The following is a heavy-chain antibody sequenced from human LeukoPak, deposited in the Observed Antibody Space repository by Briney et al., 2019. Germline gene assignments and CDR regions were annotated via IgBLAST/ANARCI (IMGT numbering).Heavy chain of an antibody. V-gene: IGHV1-8*01. CDR3: ASPHQGSSSWAPFDY. J-gene: IGHJ4*02. D-gene: IGHD6-13*01. CDR1: GYTFTSYN. CDR2: MNPNSGNT. Sequence: GASVKVSCKASGYTFTSYNINWVRQTTGHGLEWMGWMNPNSGNTVFAQKFQGRVTMTRDTSISTAYMELSSLRSEDTAVYYCASPHQGSSSWAPFDYWGQGTLVTVSS.